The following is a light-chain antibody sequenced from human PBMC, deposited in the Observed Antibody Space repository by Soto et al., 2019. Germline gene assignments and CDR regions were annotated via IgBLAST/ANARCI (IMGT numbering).Light chain of an antibody. V-gene: IGKV1-5*03. CDR2: KAS. CDR1: QSISSW. CDR3: QQYNSYSWT. J-gene: IGKJ1*01. Sequence: DIQMTPSPSTLSASVGARVTITCRASQSISSWLAWYQQKPGKAPKLLIYKASSLESGVPSRFSGSGSGTEFTLTISSLQPDDFATYYCQQYNSYSWTFGQGTKVDIK.